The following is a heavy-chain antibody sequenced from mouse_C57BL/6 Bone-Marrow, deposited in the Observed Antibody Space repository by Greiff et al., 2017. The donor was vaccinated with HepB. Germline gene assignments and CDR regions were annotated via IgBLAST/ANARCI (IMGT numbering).Heavy chain of an antibody. CDR1: GFTFSSYA. Sequence: EVQLVESGGGLVKPGGSLKLSCAASGFTFSSYAMSWVRQTPEKRLEWVATISDGGSYTYYPDNVKGRFTISRDNAKNNLYLQMSHLKSEDTAMYYCARGITTERDYYAMDYWGQGTSVTVSS. CDR3: ARGITTERDYYAMDY. V-gene: IGHV5-4*01. CDR2: ISDGGSYT. J-gene: IGHJ4*01. D-gene: IGHD1-1*01.